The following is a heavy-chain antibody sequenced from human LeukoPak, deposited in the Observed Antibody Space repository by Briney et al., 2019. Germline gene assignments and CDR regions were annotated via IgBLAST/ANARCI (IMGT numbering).Heavy chain of an antibody. J-gene: IGHJ4*02. CDR3: ARRWGNIVGVTYEY. CDR2: IYYTGST. D-gene: IGHD3-16*01. Sequence: KPSETLSLTCTISGSSITSVSHYWGRIRQPPGKGLEWIGDIYYTGSTYYSPSLRSRVTMSVHTSENQFSLRLNSVTAVDTAVYYCARRWGNIVGVTYEYWGQGTLVTVSS. CDR1: GSSITSVSHY. V-gene: IGHV4-39*01.